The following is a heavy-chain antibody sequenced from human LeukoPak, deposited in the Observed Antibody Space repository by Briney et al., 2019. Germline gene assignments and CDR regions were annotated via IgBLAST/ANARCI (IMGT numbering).Heavy chain of an antibody. Sequence: PGGSLRLSCAASGFTFSNAWMSWVRQAPGKGLEWVGRIKSKTDGGTTDYAAPVKGRFTISRDDSKNTLYLQMNSLKTEDIAVYYCTTSGNYYYYYMDVWGKGTTVTVSS. D-gene: IGHD3-10*01. J-gene: IGHJ6*03. V-gene: IGHV3-15*01. CDR1: GFTFSNAW. CDR2: IKSKTDGGTT. CDR3: TTSGNYYYYYMDV.